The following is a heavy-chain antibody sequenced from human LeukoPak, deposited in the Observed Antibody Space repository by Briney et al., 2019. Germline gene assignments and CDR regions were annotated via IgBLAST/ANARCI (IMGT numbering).Heavy chain of an antibody. Sequence: GASVKVSCKTSGYTFTGYYMHWVRQAPAQGLEWMGWINPNSGGTNYAQKFQDRVTMTGDTSISTAYMELSRLTSDDTAVYYCARAPMIVVVFPPRLDYWGQGTLVTVSS. V-gene: IGHV1-2*02. J-gene: IGHJ4*02. CDR3: ARAPMIVVVFPPRLDY. D-gene: IGHD3-22*01. CDR2: INPNSGGT. CDR1: GYTFTGYY.